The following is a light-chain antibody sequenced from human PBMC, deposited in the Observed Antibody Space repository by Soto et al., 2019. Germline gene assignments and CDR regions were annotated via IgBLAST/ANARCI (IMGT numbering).Light chain of an antibody. CDR3: QQYNDWPPVT. CDR1: RSVGSD. CDR2: GAS. Sequence: EVVMTQSPATLSVSPGERATLSCRASRSVGSDLPWYQQKPGQAPRLLIYGASTRDTGIPDRFSGSGSGTEFTLTISSLQSEDFAVYYCQQYNDWPPVTFGGGTKVEIK. V-gene: IGKV3-15*01. J-gene: IGKJ4*01.